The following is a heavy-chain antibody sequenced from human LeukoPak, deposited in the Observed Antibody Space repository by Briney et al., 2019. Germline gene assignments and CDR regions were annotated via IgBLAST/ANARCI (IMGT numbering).Heavy chain of an antibody. CDR1: GFTFSNYS. J-gene: IGHJ4*02. Sequence: PGGSLRLSCAVSGFTFSNYSMNWVRQTPGKGLEWIAYIIDSGKTVYYADSVKGRFTISRDNAKNSLYLQMNSLRAEDTALYYCAKETAGNDYWGQGTLVTVSS. CDR3: AKETAGNDY. V-gene: IGHV3-48*04. D-gene: IGHD5-18*01. CDR2: IIDSGKTV.